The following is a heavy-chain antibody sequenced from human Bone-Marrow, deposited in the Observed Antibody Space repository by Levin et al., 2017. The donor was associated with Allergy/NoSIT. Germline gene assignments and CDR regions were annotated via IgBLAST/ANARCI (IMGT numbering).Heavy chain of an antibody. D-gene: IGHD3-10*01. CDR1: GFTFSDYY. CDR3: ARGPSITMVRGVIITYLSHDYGMDV. Sequence: GESLKISCAASGFTFSDYYMSWIRQAPGKGLEWVSYISSSGSTIYYADSVKGLFTISRDNAKNSLYLQMNSLRAEDTAVYYCARGPSITMVRGVIITYLSHDYGMDVWGQGTTVTVSS. J-gene: IGHJ6*02. CDR2: ISSSGSTI. V-gene: IGHV3-11*01.